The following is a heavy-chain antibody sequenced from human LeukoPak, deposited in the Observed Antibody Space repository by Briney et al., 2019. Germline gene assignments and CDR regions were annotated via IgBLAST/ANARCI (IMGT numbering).Heavy chain of an antibody. CDR2: IIPIFGTA. J-gene: IGHJ1*01. CDR3: AETIGVVAVAGSYFQH. Sequence: SVKVSCKASGGTFSSYAISWVRPAPGQGLEWMGGIIPIFGTANYAQKFQGRVTITADKSTSTAYMELSSLRSEDTAVYYCAETIGVVAVAGSYFQHWGQGTLVTVSS. CDR1: GGTFSSYA. V-gene: IGHV1-69*06. D-gene: IGHD6-19*01.